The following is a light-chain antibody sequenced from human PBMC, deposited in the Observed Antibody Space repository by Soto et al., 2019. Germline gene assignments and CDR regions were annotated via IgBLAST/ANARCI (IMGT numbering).Light chain of an antibody. CDR3: ASWDSSLSAYV. J-gene: IGLJ1*01. CDR1: SSNIGGNS. Sequence: QSVLTQPPSVSAAPGQKVTISCSGSSSNIGGNSVSWYQQLPGTAPKLLIYDDNKRPPGIPDRFSGSKSGTSATLGITGFQTGDEADYYCASWDSSLSAYVLGTGTKVTVL. CDR2: DDN. V-gene: IGLV1-51*01.